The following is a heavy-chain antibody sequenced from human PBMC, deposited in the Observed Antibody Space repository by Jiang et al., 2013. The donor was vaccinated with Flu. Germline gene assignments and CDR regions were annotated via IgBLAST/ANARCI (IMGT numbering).Heavy chain of an antibody. CDR1: GGSISSGGYY. V-gene: IGHV4-31*03. Sequence: GSGLVKPSQTLSLTCTVSGGSISSGGYYWSWIRQHPGKGLEWIGYIYYSGSTYYNPSLKSRVTISVDTSKNQFSLKLSSVTAADTAVYYCARGDIVGAIRHVNVWGQGTLVTVSS. D-gene: IGHD1-26*01. CDR2: IYYSGST. J-gene: IGHJ4*02. CDR3: ARGDIVGAIRHVNV.